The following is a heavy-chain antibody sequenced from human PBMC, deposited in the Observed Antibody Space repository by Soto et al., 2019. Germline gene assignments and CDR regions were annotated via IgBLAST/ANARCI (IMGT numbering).Heavy chain of an antibody. CDR1: GGSISSGGYY. CDR2: IYYSGST. CDR3: ARDPDEYNWNDAIGMDV. J-gene: IGHJ6*02. D-gene: IGHD1-1*01. Sequence: QVQLQESGPGLVKPSQTLSLTCTVSGGSISSGGYYWSWIRQHPGKGLEWIGYIYYSGSTYYNPSLKIRVTISVDASTNPFSLKLSSVTAADTAVYYCARDPDEYNWNDAIGMDVWGQGTTVTVSS. V-gene: IGHV4-31*03.